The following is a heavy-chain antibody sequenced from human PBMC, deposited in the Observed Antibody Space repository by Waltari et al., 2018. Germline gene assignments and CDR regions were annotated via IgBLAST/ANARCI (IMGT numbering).Heavy chain of an antibody. CDR1: GFTFSTSA. D-gene: IGHD1-26*01. CDR2: SSPGSRTI. Sequence: EVLLVESGGGLVQPGGSLKVSCVASGFTFSTSAINWVRLAPGKGLQLVSYSSPGSRTIYYADSMKGRFTVSRDNTRNTVYLQMNNLRVEDTAVYYCVRPRGQEPRGDSWGQGTLVTVSS. J-gene: IGHJ4*02. V-gene: IGHV3-48*01. CDR3: VRPRGQEPRGDS.